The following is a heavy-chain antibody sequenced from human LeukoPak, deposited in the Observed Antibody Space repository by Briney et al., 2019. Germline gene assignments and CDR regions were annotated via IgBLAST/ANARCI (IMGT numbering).Heavy chain of an antibody. J-gene: IGHJ6*02. D-gene: IGHD4-23*01. CDR1: GYTFTDYY. Sequence: ASVKVSCKASGYTFTDYYMHWVRQAPGQGLAWMGWLNPNTLVTSYAQHFQGRVSMTWDTSISTGYMDLNSLTSDDTAVYYCARKDGGRDGMDVWGQGTMVTVSS. CDR2: LNPNTLVT. CDR3: ARKDGGRDGMDV. V-gene: IGHV1-2*02.